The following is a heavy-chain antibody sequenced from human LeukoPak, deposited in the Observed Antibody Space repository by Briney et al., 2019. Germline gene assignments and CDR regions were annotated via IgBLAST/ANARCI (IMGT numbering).Heavy chain of an antibody. V-gene: IGHV3-23*01. CDR2: ISSSGDST. CDR1: GFTFSSYA. J-gene: IGHJ4*02. Sequence: PGGSLRLSCAASGFTFSSYAMSWVRQAPGKGLEWASGISSSGDSTYYADSVKGRFTISRDNSKNTLYLQMNSLRVEDTAVYYCARDWQISYGHYFDYWGQGTLVTVSS. CDR3: ARDWQISYGHYFDY. D-gene: IGHD5-18*01.